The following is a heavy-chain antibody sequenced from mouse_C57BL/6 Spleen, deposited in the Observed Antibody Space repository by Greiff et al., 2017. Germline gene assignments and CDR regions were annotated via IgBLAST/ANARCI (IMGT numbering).Heavy chain of an antibody. CDR2: IHPNSGST. CDR3: ARGDYYGSSYCAMDY. J-gene: IGHJ4*01. V-gene: IGHV1-64*01. D-gene: IGHD1-1*01. CDR1: GYTFTSYW. Sequence: QVQLQQSGAELVKPGASVKLSCKASGYTFTSYWMHWVKQRPGQGLEWIGMIHPNSGSTNYNEKFKSKATLTVDKSSSTAYMQLSSLTSEDSAVYYCARGDYYGSSYCAMDYWGQGTSVTVSS.